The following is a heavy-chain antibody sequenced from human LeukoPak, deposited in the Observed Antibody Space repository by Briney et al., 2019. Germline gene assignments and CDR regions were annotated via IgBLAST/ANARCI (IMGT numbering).Heavy chain of an antibody. CDR2: ISAYNGNT. D-gene: IGHD2-2*01. CDR1: GYTFTSYG. V-gene: IGHV1-18*01. CDR3: ARDIVVVPAANHYYYGMDV. J-gene: IGHJ6*02. Sequence: ASAKVSCKASGYTFTSYGISWVRQAPGQGLEWMGWISAYNGNTNYAQKLQGRVTMTTDTSTSTAYMELRSLRSDDTAVYYCARDIVVVPAANHYYYGMDVWGQGTTVTVS.